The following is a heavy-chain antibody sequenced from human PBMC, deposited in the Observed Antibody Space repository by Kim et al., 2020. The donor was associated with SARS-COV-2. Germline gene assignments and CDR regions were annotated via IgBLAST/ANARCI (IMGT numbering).Heavy chain of an antibody. Sequence: GGSLRLSCAASGFTFDDYAMHWVRQAPGKGLEWVSGISWNSGSIGYADSVKGRFTISRDNAKNSLYLQMNSLRAEDTALYYCAKDMGYCSGGSCYGLLGAFDIWGQGTMVTVSS. CDR1: GFTFDDYA. D-gene: IGHD2-15*01. CDR2: ISWNSGSI. V-gene: IGHV3-9*01. CDR3: AKDMGYCSGGSCYGLLGAFDI. J-gene: IGHJ3*02.